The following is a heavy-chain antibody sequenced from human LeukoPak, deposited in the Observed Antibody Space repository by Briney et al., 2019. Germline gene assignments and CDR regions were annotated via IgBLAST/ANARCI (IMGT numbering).Heavy chain of an antibody. V-gene: IGHV3-74*01. J-gene: IGHJ4*02. D-gene: IGHD3-22*01. CDR1: GFTFSSYW. CDR2: INSDGSST. Sequence: PGGSLRLSCAASGFTFSSYWMHWVRQAPGKGLVWVSRINSDGSSTNYTDSVKGRFTISRDNAKNTLYLQMNSLRAEDTAVYYCARDLNPYYYDSSGYYLYYWGQGTLVTVSS. CDR3: ARDLNPYYYDSSGYYLYY.